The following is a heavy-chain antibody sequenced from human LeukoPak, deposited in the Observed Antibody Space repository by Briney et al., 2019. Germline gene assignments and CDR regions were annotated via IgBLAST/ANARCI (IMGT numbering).Heavy chain of an antibody. D-gene: IGHD2-2*02. CDR2: IYTSGST. CDR1: GGSISSGSYY. J-gene: IGHJ5*02. V-gene: IGHV4-61*02. Sequence: SETLSLTCTVSGGSISSGSYYWSWIRQPAGKGLEWIGRIYTSGSTNYNPSLKSRVTISVDTSKNQFSLKLSSVTAADTAVYYCARHYCSSTSCNRDWFDPWGQGTLVTVSS. CDR3: ARHYCSSTSCNRDWFDP.